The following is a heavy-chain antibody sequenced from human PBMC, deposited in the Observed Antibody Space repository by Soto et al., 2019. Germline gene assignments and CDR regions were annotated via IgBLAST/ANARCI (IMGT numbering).Heavy chain of an antibody. J-gene: IGHJ4*02. CDR2: ISAYNGNT. CDR1: GYTFTSYG. V-gene: IGHV1-18*01. D-gene: IGHD2-15*01. Sequence: ASVKVSCKASGYTFTSYGISWVRQAPGQGLEWMGWISAYNGNTNYAQKLQGRVTMTTETSTSTAYMELRSLRSDDTAVYYCALSGRGYCSGGSCSFDYWGQGTLVTVSS. CDR3: ALSGRGYCSGGSCSFDY.